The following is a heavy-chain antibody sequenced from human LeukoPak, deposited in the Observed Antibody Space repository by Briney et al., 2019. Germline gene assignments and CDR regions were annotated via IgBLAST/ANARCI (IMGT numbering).Heavy chain of an antibody. D-gene: IGHD2-8*01. V-gene: IGHV3-11*01. CDR1: GFIFSDYY. Sequence: GGSLRLSCAASGFIFSDYYTSWMRQTPGKGLEWVAYISSSGTTMDYAKSVKGRFTISRDNAKDSLYLQMNSLEAEDTAVYYCAKGHTYGMFWGQGTLVSVSS. CDR2: ISSSGTTM. CDR3: AKGHTYGMF. J-gene: IGHJ4*02.